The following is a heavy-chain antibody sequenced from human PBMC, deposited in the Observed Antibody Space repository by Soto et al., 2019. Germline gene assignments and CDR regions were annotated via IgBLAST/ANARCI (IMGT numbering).Heavy chain of an antibody. Sequence: ASVKVSCKASGYTFTSYGISWVRQAPGQGLEWMGWISAYNGNTNYAQKLQGRVTMTTDTSTSTAYMELRSLRSDDTAVYYCARDYYGSGRLNAHNWFDPWAREPWSPSPQ. CDR3: ARDYYGSGRLNAHNWFDP. V-gene: IGHV1-18*01. CDR2: ISAYNGNT. CDR1: GYTFTSYG. J-gene: IGHJ5*02. D-gene: IGHD3-10*01.